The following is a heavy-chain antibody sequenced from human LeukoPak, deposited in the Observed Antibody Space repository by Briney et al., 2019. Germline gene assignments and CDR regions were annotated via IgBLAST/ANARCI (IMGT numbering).Heavy chain of an antibody. V-gene: IGHV3-74*01. D-gene: IGHD3-3*01. J-gene: IGHJ4*02. Sequence: GGSLRLSCAASGFDFSSNWMHWVRHAPGQGLVWVSRIKGDGISTNYADSVKGRFTISRDIAKNTLYLQMNSLRGEDTGVYYCAKDHYWSIDYWGRGTLVTVSS. CDR2: IKGDGIST. CDR1: GFDFSSNW. CDR3: AKDHYWSIDY.